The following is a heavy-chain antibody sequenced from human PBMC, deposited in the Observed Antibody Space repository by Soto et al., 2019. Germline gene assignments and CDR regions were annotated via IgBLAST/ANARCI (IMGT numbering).Heavy chain of an antibody. Sequence: GGSLRLSCAASGFTFSSYSMNWVRQAPGKGLEWVSSISSSSSHIYYADSVKGRFTISRDNAKNSLYLQMNSLRAEDTAVYYCARDNVPYGSGSPALYWGQGTLVTVSS. D-gene: IGHD3-10*01. CDR1: GFTFSSYS. CDR3: ARDNVPYGSGSPALY. J-gene: IGHJ4*02. CDR2: ISSSSSHI. V-gene: IGHV3-21*01.